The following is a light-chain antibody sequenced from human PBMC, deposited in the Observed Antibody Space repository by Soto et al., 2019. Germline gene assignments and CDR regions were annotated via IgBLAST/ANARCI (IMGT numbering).Light chain of an antibody. V-gene: IGKV3-15*01. CDR3: QQYNNWPLWT. CDR1: QSVSSN. CDR2: GAS. J-gene: IGKJ1*01. Sequence: EIVMTQSPATLSVSPGEGVTLSCRASQSVSSNLAWYQQKPGQAPRLLIYGASTRATGIPARFSGSGSGTEFTLTISSLQSEDFAVYYCQQYNNWPLWTFGQGTKVEIK.